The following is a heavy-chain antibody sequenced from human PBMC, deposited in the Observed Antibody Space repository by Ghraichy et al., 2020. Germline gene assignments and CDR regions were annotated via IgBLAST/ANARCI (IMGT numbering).Heavy chain of an antibody. J-gene: IGHJ6*02. CDR3: ARDLTRLRPTNCGMDV. D-gene: IGHD4-17*01. V-gene: IGHV3-30-3*01. Sequence: GASLRLSCEASGFTFSIYAVHWVRQAPGKGLEWVAVISYDGSNKYYADSVKGRFTISRDNSKNTLYLQMNSLRADDTAVYYCARDLTRLRPTNCGMDVWGQGTTVTVSS. CDR2: ISYDGSNK. CDR1: GFTFSIYA.